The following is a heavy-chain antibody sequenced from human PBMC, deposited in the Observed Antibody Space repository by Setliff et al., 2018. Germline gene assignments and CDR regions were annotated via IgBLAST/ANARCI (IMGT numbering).Heavy chain of an antibody. CDR2: IKYDGTT. D-gene: IGHD5-18*01. Sequence: SETLSLTCTVSSGSIINYYWSWIRQPPGRPLEWIGYIKYDGTTDYNPSLDSRVTMSVDTSKNQFSLKMTSVTATDTAMYYCAGTPARGYSYGLFDYWGQGSLVTVSS. J-gene: IGHJ4*02. CDR3: AGTPARGYSYGLFDY. V-gene: IGHV4-59*08. CDR1: SGSIINYY.